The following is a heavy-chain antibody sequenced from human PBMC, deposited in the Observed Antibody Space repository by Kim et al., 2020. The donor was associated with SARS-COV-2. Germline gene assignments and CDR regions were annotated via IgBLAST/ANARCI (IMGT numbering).Heavy chain of an antibody. Sequence: YAISMQGRITINVDTSKNQFSLQLNSVTPEDTAIYYCARALHSERDAFDVWGQGTVVALSS. CDR3: ARALHSERDAFDV. V-gene: IGHV6-1*01. J-gene: IGHJ3*01. D-gene: IGHD4-4*01.